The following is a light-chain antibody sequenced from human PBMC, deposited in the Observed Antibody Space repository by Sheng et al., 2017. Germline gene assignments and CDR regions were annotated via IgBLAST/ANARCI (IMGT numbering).Light chain of an antibody. CDR1: QTISNY. CDR2: AAS. J-gene: IGKJ4*01. CDR3: QQSYTSLT. V-gene: IGKV1-39*01. Sequence: DIQMTQSPSSLSASVGDKVTLTCRASQTISNYLNWYQQKPGKAPKLLIYAASSLQSGVPSRFSGSGSGTDFTLTISSLQPEDFATYYCQQSYTSLTFGGGTKVDIK.